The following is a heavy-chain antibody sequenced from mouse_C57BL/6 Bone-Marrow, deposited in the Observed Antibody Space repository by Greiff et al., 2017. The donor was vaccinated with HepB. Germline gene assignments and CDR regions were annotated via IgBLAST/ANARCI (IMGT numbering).Heavy chain of an antibody. CDR2: IRNKANGYTT. J-gene: IGHJ1*03. CDR1: GFTFTDYY. CDR3: ARYSNYGYFDV. V-gene: IGHV7-3*01. Sequence: EVNLVESGGGLVQPGGSLSLSCAASGFTFTDYYMSWVRQPPGKALEWLGFIRNKANGYTTEYSASVKGRFTISRDNSQSILYLQMNALRAEDSATYYCARYSNYGYFDVWGTGTTVTVSS.